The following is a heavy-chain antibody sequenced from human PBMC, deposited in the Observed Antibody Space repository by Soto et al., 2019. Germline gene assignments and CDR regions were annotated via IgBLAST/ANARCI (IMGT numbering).Heavy chain of an antibody. CDR1: GYTFTSYG. CDR2: ISAHNGNT. Sequence: QVHLVHSGADVKKPGASVKVSCKASGYTFTSYGITWVRQAPGQGLEWMGWISAHNGNTDYAQKLQGRVIVTRDTSTSTAYMELRSLRSDDTAVCYCARGRYGGYWGQGALVTVSS. D-gene: IGHD3-10*01. V-gene: IGHV1-18*01. J-gene: IGHJ4*02. CDR3: ARGRYGGY.